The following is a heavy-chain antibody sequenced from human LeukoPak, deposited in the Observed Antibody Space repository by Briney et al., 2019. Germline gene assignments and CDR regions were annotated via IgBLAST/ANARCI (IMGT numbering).Heavy chain of an antibody. CDR3: AREGAEGAVVPAATFDY. D-gene: IGHD2-2*01. Sequence: PGGSLRLSCAASGFTFSSYWMSWVRQAPGKGLEWVANIKQDGSEKYYVDSVKGRFTISRDNAKNSLYLQMNSLRAEDTAVYYCAREGAEGAVVPAATFDYWGQGTLVTVSS. J-gene: IGHJ4*02. V-gene: IGHV3-7*01. CDR2: IKQDGSEK. CDR1: GFTFSSYW.